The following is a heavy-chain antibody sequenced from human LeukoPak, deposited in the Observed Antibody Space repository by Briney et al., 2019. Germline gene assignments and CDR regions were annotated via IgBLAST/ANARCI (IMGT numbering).Heavy chain of an antibody. CDR1: GSAISSGGYY. V-gene: IGHV4-30-2*01. J-gene: IGHJ5*02. Sequence: SQTLSLTCTVSGSAISSGGYYWCWIRQPPGKGLEWIGYIYHSGSTYYNPPLKSRVTISVDRSKNQFTRKLSSVTAADTGVYYCARAIKWERFDPWGQGTPVTVAS. CDR2: IYHSGST. CDR3: ARAIKWERFDP. D-gene: IGHD1-26*01.